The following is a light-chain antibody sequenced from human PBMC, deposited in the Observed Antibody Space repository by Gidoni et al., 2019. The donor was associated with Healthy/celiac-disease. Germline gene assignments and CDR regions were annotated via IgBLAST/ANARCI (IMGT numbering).Light chain of an antibody. Sequence: QSVLPQPPSVSGAPGQRVTISCTGRSSNIGAGYDVHWYQQLPGTAPKLLIYGNSNRPSGVPDRFSGSKSGTSASLAITGLQAEDEADYYCQSYDSSLSGLWVFGGGTKLTVL. V-gene: IGLV1-40*01. CDR1: SSNIGAGYD. CDR2: GNS. J-gene: IGLJ3*02. CDR3: QSYDSSLSGLWV.